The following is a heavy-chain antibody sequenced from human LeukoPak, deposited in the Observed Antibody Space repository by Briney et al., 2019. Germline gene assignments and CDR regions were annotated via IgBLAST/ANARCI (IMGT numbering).Heavy chain of an antibody. CDR3: VKEITPKVAHAIDP. CDR2: ISDDGRVM. V-gene: IGHV3-30*18. D-gene: IGHD1-14*01. CDR1: GHIYSRYG. J-gene: IGHJ5*02. Sequence: GGSQSLSCAASGHIYSRYGIQCARGARRRAWVGGGEISDDGRVMFYGDSVKRRFIIYRDNSKNTLYLQINTLRAEDTAIYYCVKEITPKVAHAIDPWGQGTLVTVSS.